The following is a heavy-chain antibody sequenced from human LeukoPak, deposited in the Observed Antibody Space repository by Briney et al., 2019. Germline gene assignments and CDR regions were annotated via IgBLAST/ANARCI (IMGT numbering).Heavy chain of an antibody. CDR3: ARDCSSTSCYNYYYGMDV. Sequence: GASVKVSCKASGYTFTSYGISWVRQAPGQGLEWMGWISAYNGNTNYAQKLQGRVTMTTDTSTSTAYMELRGLRSDDTAVYYCARDCSSTSCYNYYYGMDVWGQGTTVTVSS. CDR1: GYTFTSYG. J-gene: IGHJ6*02. CDR2: ISAYNGNT. D-gene: IGHD2-2*02. V-gene: IGHV1-18*01.